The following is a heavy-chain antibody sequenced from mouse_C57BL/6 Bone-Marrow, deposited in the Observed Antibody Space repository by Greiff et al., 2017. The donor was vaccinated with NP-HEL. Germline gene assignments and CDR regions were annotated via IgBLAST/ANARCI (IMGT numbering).Heavy chain of an antibody. CDR1: GFTFSSYG. CDR2: ISSGGSYT. Sequence: EVQRVESGGDLVKPGGSLKLSCAASGFTFSSYGMSWVRQTPDKRLEWVATISSGGSYTYYPDSVKGRFTISRDNAKNTLYLQRSSLKSEDTAMYYCARHPSRGSNFFDYWGQGTTLTVSS. CDR3: ARHPSRGSNFFDY. D-gene: IGHD1-1*02. V-gene: IGHV5-6*01. J-gene: IGHJ2*01.